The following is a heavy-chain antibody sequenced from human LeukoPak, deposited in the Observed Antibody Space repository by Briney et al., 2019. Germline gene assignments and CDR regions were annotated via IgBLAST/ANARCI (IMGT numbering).Heavy chain of an antibody. J-gene: IGHJ4*02. CDR1: GFTFSSYG. CDR3: ARDYEEDCSGGSCYSIPGAIDY. CDR2: ISYDGSNK. D-gene: IGHD2-15*01. Sequence: GGSLRLSCAASGFTFSSYGMHWVRQAPGKGLEWVAVISYDGSNKYYADSVKGRFTISRDNSKNTLYLQMNSLRAEDTAVYYCARDYEEDCSGGSCYSIPGAIDYWGQGTLVTVSS. V-gene: IGHV3-30*03.